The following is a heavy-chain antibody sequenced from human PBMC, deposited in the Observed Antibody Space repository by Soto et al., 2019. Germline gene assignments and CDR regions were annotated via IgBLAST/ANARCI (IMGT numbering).Heavy chain of an antibody. Sequence: ASVKVSYKASGYTFTSYAMHWVRQAPGQRLEWMGWINAGNGNTKYSQKFQGRVTITRDTSASTAYMELSSLRSEDTAVYYCARGITLPTPLDYWGQGTLVTVSS. CDR2: INAGNGNT. CDR1: GYTFTSYA. D-gene: IGHD1-20*01. CDR3: ARGITLPTPLDY. V-gene: IGHV1-3*01. J-gene: IGHJ4*02.